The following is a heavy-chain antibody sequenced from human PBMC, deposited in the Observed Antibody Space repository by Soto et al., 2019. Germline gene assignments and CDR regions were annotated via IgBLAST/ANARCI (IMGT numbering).Heavy chain of an antibody. D-gene: IGHD3-22*01. Sequence: GESVQSSYKGSGYSFTSYLRGWVRQINGKGLEWMGIIYPGNSDTTYSPSFQGQVTISADKSISTAYLQWSSLKASDTAMYYCARPTSSGYPDAFDIWGQGTMVTVSS. CDR2: IYPGNSDT. J-gene: IGHJ3*02. CDR1: GYSFTSYL. CDR3: ARPTSSGYPDAFDI. V-gene: IGHV5-51*01.